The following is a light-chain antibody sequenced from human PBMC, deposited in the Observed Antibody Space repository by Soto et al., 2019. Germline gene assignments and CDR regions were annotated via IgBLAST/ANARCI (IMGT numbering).Light chain of an antibody. CDR1: SSDIGAYNY. CDR3: FSFTTDWTHV. CDR2: EVS. Sequence: QSVLTQPASVSGSPGQSITISCTGNSSDIGAYNYVSWFQQYPGKAPKLIISEVSNRPSGVSNRFSGSKSGTAASLTISGLQTEDEADYFCFSFTTDWTHVFGTGTKVNVL. J-gene: IGLJ1*01. V-gene: IGLV2-14*01.